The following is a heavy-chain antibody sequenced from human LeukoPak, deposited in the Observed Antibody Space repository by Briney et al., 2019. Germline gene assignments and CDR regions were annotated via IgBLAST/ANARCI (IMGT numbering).Heavy chain of an antibody. D-gene: IGHD6-19*01. J-gene: IGHJ4*02. V-gene: IGHV1-2*02. CDR1: GYTFTGYY. CDR2: INPNSGGT. Sequence: GASVSVSCTASGYTFTGYYMHWVRQAPGQGLEWMGWINPNSGGTNYAQKFQGRVTITSDTSISTAYMELSRLRSDDTAVYYCASSIAVAGFDYWGQGTLVTVSS. CDR3: ASSIAVAGFDY.